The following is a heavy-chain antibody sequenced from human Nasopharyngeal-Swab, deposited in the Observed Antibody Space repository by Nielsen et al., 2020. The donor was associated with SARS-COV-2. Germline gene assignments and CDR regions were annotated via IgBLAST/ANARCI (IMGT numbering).Heavy chain of an antibody. Sequence: WIRQPPGKGLEWVANIKQDGSEKYYADSVKGRFTISRDNSKNTLYLQMNSLRAEDTAVYYCASARSGYDSDFDYWGQGTLVTVSS. J-gene: IGHJ4*02. CDR2: IKQDGSEK. D-gene: IGHD5-12*01. CDR3: ASARSGYDSDFDY. V-gene: IGHV3-7*01.